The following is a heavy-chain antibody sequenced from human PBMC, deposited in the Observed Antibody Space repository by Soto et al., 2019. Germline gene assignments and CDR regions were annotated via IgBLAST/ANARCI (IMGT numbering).Heavy chain of an antibody. J-gene: IGHJ6*02. V-gene: IGHV1-69*13. CDR1: GGTFSSYA. CDR2: IIPIFGTA. D-gene: IGHD2-2*01. Sequence: SVKVSCKASGGTFSSYAISWVRQAPGQGLEWMGGIIPIFGTANYAQKFQGRVTITADESTSTAYMELSSLRSEDTAVYYCAGYCSSTSCYMDVWGQGPTVTVSS. CDR3: AGYCSSTSCYMDV.